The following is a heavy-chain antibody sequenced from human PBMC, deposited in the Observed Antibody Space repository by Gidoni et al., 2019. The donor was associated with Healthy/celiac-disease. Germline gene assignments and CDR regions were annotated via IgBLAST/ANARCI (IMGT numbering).Heavy chain of an antibody. V-gene: IGHV1-2*02. CDR2: INPNSGGT. Sequence: QVQLVQSGAEVKKPGASVKVSCKASGYTFTGYYMHWVRQAPGQGREWMGWINPNSGGTNYAQEFQGRVTMTRDTSISTAYMELSRLSSDDTAVYYCAREVTMIVVVNLFNWFDPWGQGTLVTVSS. CDR3: AREVTMIVVVNLFNWFDP. J-gene: IGHJ5*02. D-gene: IGHD3-22*01. CDR1: GYTFTGYY.